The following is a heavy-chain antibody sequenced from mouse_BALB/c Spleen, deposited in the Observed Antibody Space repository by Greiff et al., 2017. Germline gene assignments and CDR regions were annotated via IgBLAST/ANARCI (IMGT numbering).Heavy chain of an antibody. V-gene: IGHV5-12-1*01. CDR1: GFAFSSYD. CDR3: ARRYGNYVDY. CDR2: ISSGGGST. D-gene: IGHD2-1*01. J-gene: IGHJ2*01. Sequence: EVKLMESGGGLVKPGGSLKLSCAASGFAFSSYDMSWVRQTPEKRLEWVAYISSGGGSTYYPDTVKGRFTISRDNAKNTLYLQMSSLKSEDTAMYYCARRYGNYVDYWGQGTTLTVSS.